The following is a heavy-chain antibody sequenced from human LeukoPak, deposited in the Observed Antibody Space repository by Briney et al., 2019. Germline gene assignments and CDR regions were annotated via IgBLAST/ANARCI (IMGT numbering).Heavy chain of an antibody. J-gene: IGHJ3*02. CDR1: GYTLTELS. Sequence: ASVTVSCTVSGYTLTELSMHWVRQAPGKGLEWMGGFDPEDGETIYAQKFQGRVTMTEDTSTDTAYMELSSLRSEDTAVYYCATVTYYYDSSGFAFDIWGQGTMVTVSS. CDR2: FDPEDGET. CDR3: ATVTYYYDSSGFAFDI. D-gene: IGHD3-22*01. V-gene: IGHV1-24*01.